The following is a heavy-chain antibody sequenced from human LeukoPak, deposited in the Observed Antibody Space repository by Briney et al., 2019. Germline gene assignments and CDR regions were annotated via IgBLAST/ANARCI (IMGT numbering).Heavy chain of an antibody. CDR1: GFTFSNYG. CDR3: TRSRGYAYGFFDY. Sequence: PGGSLRLSCAASGFTFSNYGMSWVRQAPGKGLEWVSSIRGSGGNTYYADSVKGRFTISRDNSKNSLYLQMNSLRLEDTAFYYCTRSRGYAYGFFDYWGQGTLVTVSS. V-gene: IGHV3-23*01. J-gene: IGHJ4*02. CDR2: IRGSGGNT. D-gene: IGHD5-18*01.